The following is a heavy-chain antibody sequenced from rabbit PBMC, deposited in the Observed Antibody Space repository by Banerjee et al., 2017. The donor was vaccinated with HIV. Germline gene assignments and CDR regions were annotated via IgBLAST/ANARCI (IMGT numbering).Heavy chain of an antibody. Sequence: QSLEESGGDLVKPEGSLTLTCTASGFSFSNGYVMCWVRQAPGKGLEWIACIYGGSSGSTQYANWAKGRFTISKISSTTVTLQMTSLTAADTATYFCARDLAGVVGWNLNLWGQGTLVTVS. V-gene: IGHV1S40*01. CDR2: IYGGSSGST. J-gene: IGHJ4*01. D-gene: IGHD4-1*01. CDR1: GFSFSNGYV. CDR3: ARDLAGVVGWNLNL.